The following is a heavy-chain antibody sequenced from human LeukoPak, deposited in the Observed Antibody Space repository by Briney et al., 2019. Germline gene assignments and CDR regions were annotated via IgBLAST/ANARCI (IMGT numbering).Heavy chain of an antibody. J-gene: IGHJ5*02. Sequence: GGSLRLSCAASGFTFSSYAMSWVRQAPGKGLEWVSAISGSGGSTYYADSVKGRFTISRDNAKNSLYLQMNSLRAEDTAVYYCARKGFEYSSSSLWFDPWGQGTLVTVSS. CDR2: ISGSGGST. V-gene: IGHV3-23*01. CDR3: ARKGFEYSSSSLWFDP. D-gene: IGHD6-6*01. CDR1: GFTFSSYA.